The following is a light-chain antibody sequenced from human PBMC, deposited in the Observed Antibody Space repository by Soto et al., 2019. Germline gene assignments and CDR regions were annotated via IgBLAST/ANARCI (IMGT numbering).Light chain of an antibody. CDR3: QQYNNWPPLT. CDR1: QSVSRK. CDR2: GAS. Sequence: EIVMTQSPATLSVSPGERATLSCRASQSVSRKVAWYQQKSGQAPKLLIYGASTRAADVPSRFSGSGSETEFTLTISRLQSEDFGVYYCQQYNNWPPLTFGGGTKVEMK. V-gene: IGKV3D-15*01. J-gene: IGKJ4*01.